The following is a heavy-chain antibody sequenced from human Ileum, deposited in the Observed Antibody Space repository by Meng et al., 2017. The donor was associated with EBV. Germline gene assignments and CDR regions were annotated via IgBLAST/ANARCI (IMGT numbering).Heavy chain of an antibody. CDR3: ARSSPIVRGLDY. V-gene: IGHV4-4*02. D-gene: IGHD3-10*01. CDR1: GDSVSGSDW. Sequence: GQRQESGPGLGKPSGPRSPTFAVSGDSVSGSDWWSWVRQPPGKGLEWIGEVYHDGATNYHPSLKSRVTISLDKSKNEVNLHLNSLTAADTAVYFCARSSPIVRGLDYWGQGTLVTVSS. CDR2: VYHDGAT. J-gene: IGHJ4*02.